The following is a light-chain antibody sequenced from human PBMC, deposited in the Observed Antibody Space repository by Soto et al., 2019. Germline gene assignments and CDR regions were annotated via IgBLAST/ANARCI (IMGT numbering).Light chain of an antibody. CDR3: QQSYSTPQLT. J-gene: IGKJ4*01. CDR2: AAS. Sequence: DIQMTQSPSSLSASVGDRVTITCRAGQSISSYLNWYQQKPGKAPKLLXYAASSLQSGVPSRFSGSGSGTDFTLTISSLQPEDFATYYCQQSYSTPQLTFGGGTKVDIK. V-gene: IGKV1-39*01. CDR1: QSISSY.